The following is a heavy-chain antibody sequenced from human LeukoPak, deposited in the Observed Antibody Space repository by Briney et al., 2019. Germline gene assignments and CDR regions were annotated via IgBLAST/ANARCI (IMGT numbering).Heavy chain of an antibody. CDR2: ISSSSSTI. CDR1: GFTFSSYS. CDR3: ARVSYDSSGYIYDY. D-gene: IGHD3-22*01. Sequence: GGSLRLSCAASGFTFSSYSMNWVRQAPGKGLEWVSYISSSSSTIYYADSVKGRFTISRDNAKNSLYLQMNSLRAEDPAVYYCARVSYDSSGYIYDYWGQGTLVTVSS. J-gene: IGHJ4*02. V-gene: IGHV3-48*01.